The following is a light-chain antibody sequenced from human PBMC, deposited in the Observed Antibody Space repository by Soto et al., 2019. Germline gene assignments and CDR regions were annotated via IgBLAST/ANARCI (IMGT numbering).Light chain of an antibody. CDR1: QGIRNY. CDR3: QMYNRAPLT. CDR2: GAS. Sequence: DIQMTQSPSSLSASVGDRVTITCRASQGIRNYLAWYQQKPGKVPKLLIYGASTLQSGVPSRFSGSESGTDFTLPISRLQPEDVATYYCQMYNRAPLTFGGGTKVELK. J-gene: IGKJ4*01. V-gene: IGKV1-27*01.